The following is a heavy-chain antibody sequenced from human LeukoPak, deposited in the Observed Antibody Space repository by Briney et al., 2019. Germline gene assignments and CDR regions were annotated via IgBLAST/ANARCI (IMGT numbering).Heavy chain of an antibody. D-gene: IGHD3-3*01. CDR1: GGSISSYY. J-gene: IGHJ4*02. CDR2: IYYSGST. Sequence: SETLSLTCTVSGGSISSYYWSWIRQPPGKGLEWIGYIYYSGSTNYNPSLKSRVTISVDTSKNQFSLKLSSVTAADTAVYYCARGGAGDFWSGYYGDYWGQGTLVTVSS. V-gene: IGHV4-59*01. CDR3: ARGGAGDFWSGYYGDY.